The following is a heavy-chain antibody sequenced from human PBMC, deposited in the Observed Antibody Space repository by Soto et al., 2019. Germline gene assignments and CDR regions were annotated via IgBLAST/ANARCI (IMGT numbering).Heavy chain of an antibody. CDR2: SNHSGST. J-gene: IGHJ4*02. V-gene: IGHV4-34*01. D-gene: IGHD2-8*02. CDR1: GGSFSGYY. Sequence: QVQLQQWGAGLLKPSETLSLTCAVSGGSFSGYYWTWIRQPPGTGLEWIGESNHSGSTNYNPSLKSRITISVDTSKNQFALNLTSVTAADTAVYYCARDKITGLFDYWGQGTLVTVSS. CDR3: ARDKITGLFDY.